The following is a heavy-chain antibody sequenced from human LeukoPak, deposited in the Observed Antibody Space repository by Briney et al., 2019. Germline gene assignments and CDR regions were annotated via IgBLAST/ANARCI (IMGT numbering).Heavy chain of an antibody. CDR1: GFTFSSYG. J-gene: IGHJ5*02. D-gene: IGHD3-10*01. CDR3: AKDRRLLWFGELKFDP. CDR2: ISYDGSNK. Sequence: PGRSLRLSCAASGFTFSSYGMHWVRQAPGKGLEWVAVISYDGSNKYYADSVQGRFTISRDNSKNTLYLQMNSLRAEDTAVYYCAKDRRLLWFGELKFDPWGQGTLVTVSS. V-gene: IGHV3-30*18.